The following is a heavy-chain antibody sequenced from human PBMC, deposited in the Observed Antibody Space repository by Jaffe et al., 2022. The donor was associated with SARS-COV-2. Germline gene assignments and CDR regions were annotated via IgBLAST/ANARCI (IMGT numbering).Heavy chain of an antibody. D-gene: IGHD4-17*01. CDR1: GFTFSSYG. Sequence: QVQLVESGGGVVQPGRSLRLSCAASGFTFSSYGMHWVRQAPGKGLEWVAVISYDGSNKYYADSVKGRFTISRDNSKNTLYLQMNSLRAEDTAVYYCAKDMPATVYLYYYYGMDVWGQGTTVTVSS. CDR2: ISYDGSNK. CDR3: AKDMPATVYLYYYYGMDV. J-gene: IGHJ6*02. V-gene: IGHV3-30*18.